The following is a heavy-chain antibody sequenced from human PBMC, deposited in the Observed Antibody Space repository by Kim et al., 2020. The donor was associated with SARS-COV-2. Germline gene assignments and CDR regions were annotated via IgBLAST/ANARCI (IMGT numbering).Heavy chain of an antibody. CDR2: IYYSGST. CDR3: ATEFVQYCSGGSCYDDYFDY. V-gene: IGHV4-39*07. D-gene: IGHD2-15*01. Sequence: SETLSLTCTVSGGSISSSSYYWGWIRQPPGKGLEWIGSIYYSGSTYYNPSLKSRVTISVDTSKNQFSLKLSSVTAADTAVYYCATEFVQYCSGGSCYDDYFDYWGQGTLVTVSS. CDR1: GGSISSSSYY. J-gene: IGHJ4*02.